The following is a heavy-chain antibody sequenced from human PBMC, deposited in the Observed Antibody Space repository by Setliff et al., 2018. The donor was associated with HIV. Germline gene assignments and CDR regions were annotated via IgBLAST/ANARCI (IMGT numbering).Heavy chain of an antibody. CDR3: AREGITGTTLHPY. D-gene: IGHD1-7*01. CDR2: INVDGSSI. CDR1: GFTFTDYW. V-gene: IGHV3-74*01. J-gene: IGHJ4*02. Sequence: GESLKISCAASGFTFTDYWMHWVRQVPGQGLVWVSRINVDGSSISYADSVKGRFTISRDNAKNTLFLQMNSLRAEDTAVYYCAREGITGTTLHPYWGQGTLVTVSS.